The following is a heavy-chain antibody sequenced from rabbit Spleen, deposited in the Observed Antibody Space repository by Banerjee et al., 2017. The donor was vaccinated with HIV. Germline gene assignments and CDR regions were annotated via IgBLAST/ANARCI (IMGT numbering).Heavy chain of an antibody. V-gene: IGHV1S45*01. J-gene: IGHJ6*01. Sequence: QEQLEETGGGLVQPGGSLTLSCKVSGFTISSYNMGWVRQAPGKGLEWISCIAGSSSGFTYSATWAKGRFTISKTSSTTVTLQMTSLTAADTATYFCARDTGSSFSSYGMDLWGQGTLVTVS. CDR3: ARDTGSSFSSYGMDL. CDR2: IAGSSSGFT. CDR1: GFTISSYN. D-gene: IGHD8-1*01.